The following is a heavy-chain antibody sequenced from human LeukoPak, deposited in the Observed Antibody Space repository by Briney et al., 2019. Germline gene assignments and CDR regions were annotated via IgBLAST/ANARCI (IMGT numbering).Heavy chain of an antibody. CDR2: INPNSGGT. Sequence: RASVKVSCKASGYTFTGYYMHWVRQAPGQGLEWMGWINPNSGGTNYAQKFQGRVTMTRDTSISTAYMELSRLRSDDTAVYYCARTMTTSDYGMDVWGQGTTVTVSS. D-gene: IGHD4-11*01. CDR1: GYTFTGYY. CDR3: ARTMTTSDYGMDV. J-gene: IGHJ6*02. V-gene: IGHV1-2*02.